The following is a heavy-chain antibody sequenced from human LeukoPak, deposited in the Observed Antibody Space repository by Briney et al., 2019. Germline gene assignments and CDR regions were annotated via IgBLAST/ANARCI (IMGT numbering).Heavy chain of an antibody. CDR3: AKDYVWGSYRHQYFDY. V-gene: IGHV3-23*01. CDR2: ISGSGGST. D-gene: IGHD3-16*02. CDR1: GFTFSSYA. J-gene: IGHJ4*02. Sequence: PGGSLRLSCAASGFTFSSYAMSWVRQAPGKGLEWVSAISGSGGSTYYADSVKGRFTISRDNSKNTLYLQMNSLRAEDTAVYYCAKDYVWGSYRHQYFDYWGQGTLATVSS.